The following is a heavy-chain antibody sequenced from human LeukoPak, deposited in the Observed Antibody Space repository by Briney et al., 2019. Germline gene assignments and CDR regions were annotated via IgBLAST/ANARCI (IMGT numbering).Heavy chain of an antibody. CDR1: GFTFSTYA. D-gene: IGHD4-23*01. J-gene: IGHJ4*02. Sequence: GGSLRLSCAASGFTFSTYAMSWVRQAPGKGLECVSAIRGSSGRDTYYADYVKGRFTISRDNSKNMVYLQMNSLRVEDTAVYYCARSLFGGNVNWGQGTLVTVSA. CDR2: IRGSSGRDT. CDR3: ARSLFGGNVN. V-gene: IGHV3-23*01.